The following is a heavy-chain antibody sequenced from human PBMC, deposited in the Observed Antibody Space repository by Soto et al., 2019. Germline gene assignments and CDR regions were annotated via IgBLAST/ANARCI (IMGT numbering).Heavy chain of an antibody. J-gene: IGHJ4*02. CDR3: ARDTGDYGSGKLDY. Sequence: QVQLVQSGAEVKKPGASVKVSCKASGYTFTSYAMHWVRQAPGQRLEWMGWINAGDGSTKYSQKFQGRVTITRDTSASTAYMELSSLRSEDTAVYYCARDTGDYGSGKLDYWGQGTLVTVSS. V-gene: IGHV1-3*01. CDR1: GYTFTSYA. CDR2: INAGDGST. D-gene: IGHD3-10*01.